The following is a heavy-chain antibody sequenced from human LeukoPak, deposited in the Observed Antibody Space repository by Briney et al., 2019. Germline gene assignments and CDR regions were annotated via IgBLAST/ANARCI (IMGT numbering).Heavy chain of an antibody. V-gene: IGHV1-2*02. D-gene: IGHD6-13*01. CDR3: ARVPYSSSWYDY. CDR1: AYTFTCYY. J-gene: IGHJ4*02. Sequence: ASVKVSCKAFAYTFTCYYMHWVRQPPGQGLEWMGWINPHNDGTNNAQKFQGRATMTRDTSISKAYMELGRLRSDDTAVYCCARVPYSSSWYDYWGQGTLVNGSS. CDR2: INPHNDGT.